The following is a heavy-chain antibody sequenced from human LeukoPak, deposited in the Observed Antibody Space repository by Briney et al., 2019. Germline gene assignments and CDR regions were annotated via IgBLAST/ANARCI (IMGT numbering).Heavy chain of an antibody. D-gene: IGHD3-3*01. CDR2: INPNSGGT. Sequence: ASVKVSCTASGYTFTGYYMHWVRQAPGQGLEGMGWINPNSGGTNYAQKLQGRVTMTTDTSTSTAYMELRSLRSDDTAVYYCARNWDFWSGYYYYMDVWGKGTTVTVSS. CDR1: GYTFTGYY. V-gene: IGHV1-2*02. J-gene: IGHJ6*03. CDR3: ARNWDFWSGYYYYMDV.